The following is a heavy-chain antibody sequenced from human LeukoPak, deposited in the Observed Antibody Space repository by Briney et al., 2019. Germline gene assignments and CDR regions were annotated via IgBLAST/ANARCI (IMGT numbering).Heavy chain of an antibody. CDR1: GFTFSTYN. CDR2: ITSSSSYI. CDR3: ARGSTYSSGWYTGFDY. Sequence: GGSLRLSCAASGFTFSTYNMNWVRQAPGQGLEWVSSITSSSSYIYYADSVKGRFTISRDNAKKSVYLQMNSLRAEDTAVYYCARGSTYSSGWYTGFDYWGQGTLVTVSS. D-gene: IGHD6-19*01. V-gene: IGHV3-21*01. J-gene: IGHJ4*02.